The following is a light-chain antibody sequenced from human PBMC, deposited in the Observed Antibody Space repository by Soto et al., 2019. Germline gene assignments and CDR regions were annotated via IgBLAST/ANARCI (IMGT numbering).Light chain of an antibody. V-gene: IGKV1-39*01. CDR3: QQSYTTPYT. CDR1: QSSSNY. J-gene: IGKJ2*01. Sequence: DIQMTQSPSSLSASVGDRVTITCRASQSSSNYLNWYQQKSGTAPKLLIYAASSLQSGVPSRFTGSGSGTDFILTISSLQPEDFATYYCQQSYTTPYTFGQGTKLEIK. CDR2: AAS.